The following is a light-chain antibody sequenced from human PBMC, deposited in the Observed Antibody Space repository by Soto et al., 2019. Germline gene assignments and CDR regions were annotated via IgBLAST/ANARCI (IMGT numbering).Light chain of an antibody. CDR3: QQYDNWPRT. J-gene: IGKJ1*01. CDR1: RSVSGN. CDR2: GGS. V-gene: IGKV3-15*01. Sequence: EIVMTQSPAALAVSPGERATLSCRASRSVSGNLAWYQQKQGQAPRLLMYGGSTRATGIPARFSGSGYGTEFILTISSLQSEDFAVYYCQQYDNWPRTFGQGTKVEIK.